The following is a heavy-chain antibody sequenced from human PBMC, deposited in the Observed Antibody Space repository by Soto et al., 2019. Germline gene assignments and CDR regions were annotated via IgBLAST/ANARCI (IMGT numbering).Heavy chain of an antibody. V-gene: IGHV4-39*01. J-gene: IGHJ4*02. D-gene: IGHD3-10*01. CDR2: IYYSGST. Sequence: QLQLQESGPGLVKPSETLSLTCTVSGGSISSSSYYWGWIRQPPGKGLEWIGSIYYSGSTYYNPSLKSRVTISVDTSKNQFSLKLSSVPAADTAVYYCARHGPYYYGSGSYYLDYWGQGTLVTVSS. CDR1: GGSISSSSYY. CDR3: ARHGPYYYGSGSYYLDY.